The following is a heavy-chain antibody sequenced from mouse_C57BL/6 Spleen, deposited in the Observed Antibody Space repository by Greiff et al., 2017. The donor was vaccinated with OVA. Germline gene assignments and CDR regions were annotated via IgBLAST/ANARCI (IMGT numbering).Heavy chain of an antibody. J-gene: IGHJ4*01. CDR3: AVIYYDYDNYAMDY. V-gene: IGHV14-2*01. CDR2: IDPEDGET. D-gene: IGHD2-4*01. Sequence: VQLQQSGAELVKPGASVKLSCTASGFNIKDYYMHWVKQRTEQGLEWIGRIDPEDGETKYAPKFPGKATITADTSSNTAYPQLSSLTSEDTAVYYCAVIYYDYDNYAMDYWGQGTSVTVSS. CDR1: GFNIKDYY.